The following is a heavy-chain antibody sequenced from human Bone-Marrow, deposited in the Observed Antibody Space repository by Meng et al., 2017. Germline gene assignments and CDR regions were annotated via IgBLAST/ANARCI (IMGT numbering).Heavy chain of an antibody. V-gene: IGHV4-34*01. J-gene: IGHJ2*01. CDR2: INHSGST. Sequence: QVHLRQWGAGPLKPSETLSLTCAVYVGSCSGYYWSWIRQPPGKGLEWIGEINHSGSTNYNPSLKSRVTISVDTSKNQFSLKLSSVTAADTAVYYCARGRVTTVTTPNWYFDLWGRGTLVTVSS. CDR1: VGSCSGYY. D-gene: IGHD4-17*01. CDR3: ARGRVTTVTTPNWYFDL.